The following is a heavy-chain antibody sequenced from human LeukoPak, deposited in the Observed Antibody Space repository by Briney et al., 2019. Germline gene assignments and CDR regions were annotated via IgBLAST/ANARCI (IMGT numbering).Heavy chain of an antibody. CDR1: GYTFTVYY. V-gene: IGHV1-8*02. J-gene: IGHJ4*02. D-gene: IGHD3-9*01. CDR2: MNPNSGNT. Sequence: ASVKVSCKASGYTFTVYYMHWVRQAPGQGLEWMGWMNPNSGNTGYAQKFQGRVTMTRNTSISTAYMELSSLRSEDTAVYYCARSAGYDILTGYYISHFDYWGQGTLVTVSS. CDR3: ARSAGYDILTGYYISHFDY.